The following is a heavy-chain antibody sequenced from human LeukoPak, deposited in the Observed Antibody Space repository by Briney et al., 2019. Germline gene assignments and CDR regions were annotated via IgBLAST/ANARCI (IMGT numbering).Heavy chain of an antibody. CDR3: ARGARAGYNLEPFDY. V-gene: IGHV4-59*08. D-gene: IGHD5-24*01. J-gene: IGHJ4*02. CDR1: GGSMSSYY. Sequence: SETLSLTCTVSGGSMSSYYWSWIRQPPGKGLEWIGYIYYSGSTKYNPSLKSRVTISVDTSKNQFSLKLSSVTAADTAVYYCARGARAGYNLEPFDYWGQGTLVTVSA. CDR2: IYYSGST.